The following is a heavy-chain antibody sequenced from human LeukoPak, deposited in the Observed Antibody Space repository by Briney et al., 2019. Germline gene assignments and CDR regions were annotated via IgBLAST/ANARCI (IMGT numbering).Heavy chain of an antibody. V-gene: IGHV3-53*01. CDR3: ARGVEPLAANTLAY. CDR1: GFTVITND. Sequence: GGSLRLSCAASGFTVITNDMTWVRQAPGKGLEWVSVLYSNGNTKYADSVQGRFTISRDNSKNTLYLEMNSLSPDDTAVYHCARGVEPLAANTLAYWGQGTLVTVSS. J-gene: IGHJ4*02. CDR2: LYSNGNT. D-gene: IGHD1-14*01.